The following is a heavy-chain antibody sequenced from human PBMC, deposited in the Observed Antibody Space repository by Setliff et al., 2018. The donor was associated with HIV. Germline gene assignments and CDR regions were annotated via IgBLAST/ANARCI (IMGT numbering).Heavy chain of an antibody. V-gene: IGHV3-72*01. CDR3: VRAAAGLDV. CDR2: TRNRANNYIT. J-gene: IGHJ4*02. CDR1: GFSLSDYY. Sequence: PGGSLRLSCAVSGFSLSDYYMDWVRQAPGKGLEWVGRTRNRANNYITDYATSVQSRFTISRDYSKDSLFLQMDNLETEDTAVYYCVRAAAGLDVWSQGIRVTVSS.